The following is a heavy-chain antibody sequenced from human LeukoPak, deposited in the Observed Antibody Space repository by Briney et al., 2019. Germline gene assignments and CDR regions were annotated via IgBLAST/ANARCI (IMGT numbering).Heavy chain of an antibody. D-gene: IGHD3-10*01. CDR1: GFTFSSYA. J-gene: IGHJ5*02. CDR3: AKDPRSLVRGVAYNWFDP. Sequence: GGSLRLSCAASGFTFSSYAMSWVRQAPGKGLEWVSAISGSGGSTYYADSVKGRFTISRDNSKNTLYLQMNSLRAEDTAVYYCAKDPRSLVRGVAYNWFDPWGQGTLVTVSS. V-gene: IGHV3-23*01. CDR2: ISGSGGST.